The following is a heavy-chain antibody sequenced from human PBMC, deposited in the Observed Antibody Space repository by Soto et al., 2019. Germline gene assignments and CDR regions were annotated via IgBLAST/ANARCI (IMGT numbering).Heavy chain of an antibody. Sequence: QVQLQESGPGLVKPSGTLSLTCAVSGGSISSSNWWSWVRQPPGKGLEWIGEIYHRGSTNYNPSLNSRVTISXXKXKXXFSLKLSSVTAADTAVYYCARDPNCSSTSCYALDPWGQGTLVTVSS. CDR3: ARDPNCSSTSCYALDP. CDR2: IYHRGST. D-gene: IGHD2-2*01. J-gene: IGHJ5*02. CDR1: GGSISSSNW. V-gene: IGHV4-4*02.